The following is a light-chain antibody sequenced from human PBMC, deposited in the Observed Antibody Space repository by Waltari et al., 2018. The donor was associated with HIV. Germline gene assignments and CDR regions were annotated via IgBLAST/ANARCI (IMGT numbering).Light chain of an antibody. CDR3: QSYDSSLSSYV. CDR2: AAT. Sequence: QSVLTQPPSVSGAPGQRVTISCTGSSSNIGAGFDVHWYQQLPGIAPNLLIYAATNRHSGVPDRFSGSKSGTSASLAITGLQAEDEADYYCQSYDSSLSSYVFASGTRVTVL. CDR1: SSNIGAGFD. J-gene: IGLJ1*01. V-gene: IGLV1-40*01.